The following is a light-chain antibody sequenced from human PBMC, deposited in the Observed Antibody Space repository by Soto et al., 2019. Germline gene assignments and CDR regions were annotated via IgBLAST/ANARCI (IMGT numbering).Light chain of an antibody. CDR1: SSDVGGYNY. CDR3: SSYTTFRPPHVA. CDR2: EVT. J-gene: IGLJ2*01. V-gene: IGLV2-14*01. Sequence: QSPLTQPASVSGSLGQSITISCTGTSSDVGGYNYVSWYQQHPGQAPKLLIHEVTNRPSGISDRFSGSKSANTASLTISDLQAEDDADYYCSSYTTFRPPHVAFGGGTKVTVL.